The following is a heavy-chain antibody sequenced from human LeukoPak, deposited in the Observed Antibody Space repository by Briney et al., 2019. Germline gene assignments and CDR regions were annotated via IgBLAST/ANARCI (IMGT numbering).Heavy chain of an antibody. CDR2: INPSGGST. CDR3: ATLPSSGYQGRDY. V-gene: IGHV1-46*01. J-gene: IGHJ4*02. CDR1: GYTFTGYY. Sequence: ASVKVSCKASGYTFTGYYMHWVRQAPGQGLEWMGIINPSGGSTSYAQKFQGRVTMTRDTSTSTVYMELSSLRSEDTAVYYCATLPSSGYQGRDYWGQGTLVTVSS. D-gene: IGHD3-22*01.